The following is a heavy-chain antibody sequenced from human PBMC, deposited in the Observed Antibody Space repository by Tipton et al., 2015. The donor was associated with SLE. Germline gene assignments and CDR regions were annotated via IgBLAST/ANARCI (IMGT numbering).Heavy chain of an antibody. Sequence: SLRLSCAASGFTFSSYEMNWVRQAPGKGLEWVSYISSSGSTIYYADSVRGRFTISRDNAKNSLFLQMNSLRAEDTAVYYCARVGKWRVGATRGYYAMDVWGQGTTVTVSS. V-gene: IGHV3-48*03. CDR3: ARVGKWRVGATRGYYAMDV. D-gene: IGHD1-26*01. CDR1: GFTFSSYE. J-gene: IGHJ6*02. CDR2: ISSSGSTI.